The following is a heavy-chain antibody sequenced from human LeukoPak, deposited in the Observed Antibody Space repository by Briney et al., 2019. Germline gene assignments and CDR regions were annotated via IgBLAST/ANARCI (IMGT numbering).Heavy chain of an antibody. J-gene: IGHJ6*02. D-gene: IGHD2-2*02. V-gene: IGHV1-18*01. Sequence: ASVKVSCKASGYTFTSYGISWVRQAPGQGLEWMGWISAYNGNTNYAQKLQGRVTMTTDTSTWTAYMELRSLRSDDTAVYYCARVGVVPAATPNYYYGMDVWGQGTTVTVSS. CDR3: ARVGVVPAATPNYYYGMDV. CDR1: GYTFTSYG. CDR2: ISAYNGNT.